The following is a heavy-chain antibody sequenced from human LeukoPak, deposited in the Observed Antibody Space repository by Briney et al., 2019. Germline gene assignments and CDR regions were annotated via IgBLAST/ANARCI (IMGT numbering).Heavy chain of an antibody. Sequence: GGSLRLSCEGFGLTFSRDWMSWVRQAPGKGLEWVANIKQDGGETYYGDSVKGRFTISRDNAKNSLYLQMNSLRAEDTALYYCAKDRRTYYYYGMDVWGQGTTVTVSS. CDR3: AKDRRTYYYYGMDV. V-gene: IGHV3-7*03. CDR1: GLTFSRDW. J-gene: IGHJ6*02. CDR2: IKQDGGET.